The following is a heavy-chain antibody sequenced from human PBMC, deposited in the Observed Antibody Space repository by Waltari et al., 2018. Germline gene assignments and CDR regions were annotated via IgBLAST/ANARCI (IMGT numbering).Heavy chain of an antibody. J-gene: IGHJ3*01. Sequence: EVQLVESGGGLVQPGGSLRLSCAASGFTFSSYWMTWVRQAPGKGLRWVANIKQDGSGKSYVDSVKGRFLMSRDNAKNSLSLQMNSLKAEDTAVYYCARPFRSGWYDGSFDVWGQGTMVTVSS. CDR1: GFTFSSYW. V-gene: IGHV3-7*04. CDR2: IKQDGSGK. CDR3: ARPFRSGWYDGSFDV. D-gene: IGHD6-19*01.